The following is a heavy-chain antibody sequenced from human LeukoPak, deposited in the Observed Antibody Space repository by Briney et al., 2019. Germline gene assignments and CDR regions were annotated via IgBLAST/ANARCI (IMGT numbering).Heavy chain of an antibody. D-gene: IGHD3-22*01. CDR3: ARDRYYYDSSDYSGRFDP. CDR1: GYTFNYYG. Sequence: ASVKVSCKASGYTFNYYGISWVRQAPGQGLEWMGWISAYNGNTNYAQKLQGRVTMTTDTSTSTAYMELRSLRSDDTAVYYCARDRYYYDSSDYSGRFDPWGQGTLVTVSS. V-gene: IGHV1-18*01. J-gene: IGHJ5*02. CDR2: ISAYNGNT.